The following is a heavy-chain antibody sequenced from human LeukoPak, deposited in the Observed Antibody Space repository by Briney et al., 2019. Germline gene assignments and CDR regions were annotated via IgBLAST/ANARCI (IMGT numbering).Heavy chain of an antibody. CDR1: GGSFSGYY. Sequence: PSETLSPTCAVYGGSFSGYYWSWIRQPPGKGLEWIGEINHSGSTNYNPSLKSRVTISVDTSKNQFSLKLSSVTAADTAVYYCARLGPGWGLYYFDYWGQGTLVTVSS. CDR2: INHSGST. V-gene: IGHV4-34*01. CDR3: ARLGPGWGLYYFDY. J-gene: IGHJ4*02. D-gene: IGHD2-21*01.